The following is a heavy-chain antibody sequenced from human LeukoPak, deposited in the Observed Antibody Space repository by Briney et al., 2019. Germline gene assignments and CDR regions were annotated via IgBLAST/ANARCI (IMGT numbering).Heavy chain of an antibody. V-gene: IGHV4-59*01. CDR3: ARGVAAPGTGGLSWFDP. Sequence: SETLSLTCIVSGGSIGSYYWSWIRQPPGKGLEWIGHIYSSGSTNYNPSLKSRVTISLDTSKNQFSLKLSFVTAADTAVYYCARGVAAPGTGGLSWFDPWGQGTLVTVSS. D-gene: IGHD6-13*01. CDR2: IYSSGST. CDR1: GGSIGSYY. J-gene: IGHJ5*02.